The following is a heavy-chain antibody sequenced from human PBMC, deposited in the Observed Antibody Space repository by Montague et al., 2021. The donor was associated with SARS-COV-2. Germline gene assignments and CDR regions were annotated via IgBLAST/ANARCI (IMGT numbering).Heavy chain of an antibody. CDR3: ARVALFNGLYKGLDS. J-gene: IGHJ4*02. Sequence: SETLSLTCVVSNYSVTNNYWAWIRQPPGKPLEWIGYVYGSGSTSYSPSLKSRVTISMDTSKNRLSLHLNSVTTADTAVYFCARVALFNGLYKGLDSWGQGSLVLVSS. V-gene: IGHV4-59*02. CDR1: NYSVTNNY. CDR2: VYGSGST. D-gene: IGHD6-19*01.